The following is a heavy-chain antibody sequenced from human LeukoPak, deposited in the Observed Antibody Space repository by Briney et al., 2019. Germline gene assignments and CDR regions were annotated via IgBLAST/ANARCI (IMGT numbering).Heavy chain of an antibody. J-gene: IGHJ5*02. V-gene: IGHV1-18*01. D-gene: IGHD6-13*01. CDR1: GYTFSNYG. CDR2: ISDYNSNR. Sequence: ASVKVTCKASGYTFSNYGIYWLRLAPGQGLGWMGWISDYNSNRNYVQKFQGRFTLTADTSSSTAYMELRSLTSDDTATYYCARSVRSWYDWCDPWGQGTQVTVSA. CDR3: ARSVRSWYDWCDP.